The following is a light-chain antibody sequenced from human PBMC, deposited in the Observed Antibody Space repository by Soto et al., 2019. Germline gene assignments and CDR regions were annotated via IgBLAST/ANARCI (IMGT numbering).Light chain of an antibody. CDR1: QDIGDS. Sequence: DIQMTQSPSTLSASIGERVTFTCRASQDIGDSLAWYQQKSRKAPKLLIYEASTLEAGVPSRFSGSGSGTEFTLTISSLQPDDFATYYCQQYNSYSSFGPGTTVEVK. J-gene: IGKJ3*01. V-gene: IGKV1-5*01. CDR3: QQYNSYSS. CDR2: EAS.